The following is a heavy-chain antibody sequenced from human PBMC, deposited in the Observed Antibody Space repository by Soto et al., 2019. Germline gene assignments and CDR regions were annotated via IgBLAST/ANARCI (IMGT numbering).Heavy chain of an antibody. D-gene: IGHD6-13*01. CDR3: ARASVPYSVAGWFDP. J-gene: IGHJ5*02. CDR2: IIPIFGTA. CDR1: GGTFSSYA. Sequence: SVKVSCKASGGTFSSYAISWVRQAPGQGLEWMGGIIPIFGTANYAQKFQGRVTITADKSTSTAYMELSSLRSEDTAVYYCARASVPYSVAGWFDPWGQGTLVTVSS. V-gene: IGHV1-69*06.